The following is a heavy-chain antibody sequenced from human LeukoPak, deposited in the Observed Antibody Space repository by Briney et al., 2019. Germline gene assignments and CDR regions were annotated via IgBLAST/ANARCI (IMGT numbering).Heavy chain of an antibody. CDR1: GYTFTSYG. CDR2: ISAYNGNT. V-gene: IGHV1-18*01. Sequence: ASVKVSCKASGYTFTSYGISWVRQAPGQGLEWMGWISAYNGNTNYAQKLQGRVTMTTDTSTSTAYMELRSLRSDDTAVYYCAGDPYYYASGSYVDYWGQGTLVTVSS. J-gene: IGHJ4*02. D-gene: IGHD3-10*01. CDR3: AGDPYYYASGSYVDY.